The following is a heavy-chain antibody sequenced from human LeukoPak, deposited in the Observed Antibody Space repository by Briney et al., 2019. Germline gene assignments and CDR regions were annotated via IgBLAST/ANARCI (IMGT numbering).Heavy chain of an antibody. CDR1: GFTFSTYA. CDR3: ARHIVGEQNFDY. CDR2: ISGSGRST. Sequence: PGGSLRLSCAASGFTFSTYAMSWVRQAPGKGLEWVSAISGSGRSTYYTDSVRGRFTISRDNAKNTLYLQMDTMRVEDTAVYYCARHIVGEQNFDYWSQGTLVTVSS. D-gene: IGHD3-16*02. V-gene: IGHV3-23*01. J-gene: IGHJ4*02.